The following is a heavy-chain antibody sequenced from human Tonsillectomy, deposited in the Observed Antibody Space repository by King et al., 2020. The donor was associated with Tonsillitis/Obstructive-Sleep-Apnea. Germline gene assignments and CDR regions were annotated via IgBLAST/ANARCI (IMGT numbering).Heavy chain of an antibody. Sequence: VQLVESGGGLVKPGGSLRLSCAASGFTFSDYYMSWIRQAPGKGLEWISYISNSSSYPNYADSVKGRFTISRDNAKNSLYLQMNSLRAEDTAVYYCATVRGHWTDGGYWGQGTLVTVSS. V-gene: IGHV3-11*05. D-gene: IGHD1-1*01. J-gene: IGHJ4*02. CDR3: ATVRGHWTDGGY. CDR2: ISNSSSYP. CDR1: GFTFSDYY.